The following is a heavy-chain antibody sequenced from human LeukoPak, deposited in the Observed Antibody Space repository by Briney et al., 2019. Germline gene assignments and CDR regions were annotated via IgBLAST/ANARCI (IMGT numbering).Heavy chain of an antibody. V-gene: IGHV3-23*01. D-gene: IGHD3-10*01. CDR2: ISGSGGST. Sequence: GGSLRLSCAASGFTFSSYAMSWVRQAPGKGLEWVSAISGSGGSTYYADSVKGRFTISRDNAKNSLYLQMNSLRAEDTAVYYCARIFREIDYWGQGTLVTVSS. CDR3: ARIFREIDY. CDR1: GFTFSSYA. J-gene: IGHJ4*02.